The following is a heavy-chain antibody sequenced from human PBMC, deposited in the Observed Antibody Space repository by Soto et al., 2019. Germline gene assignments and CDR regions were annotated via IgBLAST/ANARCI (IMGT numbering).Heavy chain of an antibody. Sequence: GGSLRLSCAASGFTFSSYAMSWVRQAPGKGLEWVSAISGSGGSTYYADPVKGRLTIPRDNSKNTLYLQMNSLRAEDTAVYYCAKDLREVAGTFDYWGQGTLVTVSS. D-gene: IGHD6-19*01. CDR1: GFTFSSYA. CDR2: ISGSGGST. CDR3: AKDLREVAGTFDY. V-gene: IGHV3-23*01. J-gene: IGHJ4*02.